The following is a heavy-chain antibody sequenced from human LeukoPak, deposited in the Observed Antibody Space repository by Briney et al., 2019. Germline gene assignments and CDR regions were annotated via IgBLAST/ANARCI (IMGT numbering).Heavy chain of an antibody. V-gene: IGHV3-21*01. CDR2: ISSSSGYT. J-gene: IGHJ4*02. Sequence: GGSLRLSCAPSGFTLSNYSMNWVRQAPGKGLEWVSSISSSSGYTYYADSLKGRFTFSRDNAKNSLFLKMNSLRAEDTAVYYCARDRGSFQFDYWGQGTLVTVSS. CDR1: GFTLSNYS. CDR3: ARDRGSFQFDY. D-gene: IGHD6-13*01.